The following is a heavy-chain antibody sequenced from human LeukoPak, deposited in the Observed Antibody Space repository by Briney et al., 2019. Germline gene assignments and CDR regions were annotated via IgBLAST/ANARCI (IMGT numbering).Heavy chain of an antibody. V-gene: IGHV3-74*03. CDR1: VFAFRNYW. CDR2: INSDGSST. D-gene: IGHD3-10*01. CDR3: ARDQGGGRYYGEDY. J-gene: IGHJ4*02. Sequence: GGSLRLSCAASVFAFRNYWMHWVRHAPGKGLVWVSRINSDGSSTKYADSVKGRFTISRDNTKNTLYLQMNSLRAEDTAVYYCARDQGGGRYYGEDYWGQGTLVTVSS.